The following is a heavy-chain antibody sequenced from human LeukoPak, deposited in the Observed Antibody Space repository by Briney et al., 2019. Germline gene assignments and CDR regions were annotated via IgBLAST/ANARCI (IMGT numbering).Heavy chain of an antibody. CDR3: ARNRGIILPSDRDAFDI. J-gene: IGHJ3*02. Sequence: PSETLSLTCAVYGGSLTDYYWAWIRQPPGKGLEWIGEINHSGSTNYSPSLKSRVTISLDTSNNQFFLKLNSVTAADTAVYYCARNRGIILPSDRDAFDIWGQGTMVTVSS. CDR1: GGSLTDYY. V-gene: IGHV4-34*01. CDR2: INHSGST. D-gene: IGHD3-10*01.